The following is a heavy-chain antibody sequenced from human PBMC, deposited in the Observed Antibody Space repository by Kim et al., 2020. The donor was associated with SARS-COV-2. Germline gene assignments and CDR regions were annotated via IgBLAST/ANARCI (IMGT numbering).Heavy chain of an antibody. D-gene: IGHD6-19*01. CDR2: NT. CDR3: ARWGAVALDY. J-gene: IGHJ4*02. V-gene: IGHV1-3*01. Sequence: NTKYSQKFQGRVTITRDTSASTAYMELSSLRSEDTAVYYCARWGAVALDYWGQGTLVTVSS.